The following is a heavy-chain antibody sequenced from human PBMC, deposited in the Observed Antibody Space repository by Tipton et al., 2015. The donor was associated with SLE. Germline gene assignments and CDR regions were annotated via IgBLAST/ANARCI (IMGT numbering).Heavy chain of an antibody. CDR1: GGSISSYY. CDR2: IYYSGST. CDR3: ARHVPNYFERPRSAFDI. D-gene: IGHD3-9*01. J-gene: IGHJ3*02. Sequence: TLSLTCTVSGGSISSYYWSWIRQPPGKGLEWIGYIYYSGSTNYNPSLKSRVTISVDTSKNQFSLKLSSVTAADTAVYYCARHVPNYFERPRSAFDIWGQGTMVTVSS. V-gene: IGHV4-59*01.